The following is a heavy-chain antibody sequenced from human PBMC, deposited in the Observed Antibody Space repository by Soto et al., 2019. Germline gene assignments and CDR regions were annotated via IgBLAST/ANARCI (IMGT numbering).Heavy chain of an antibody. CDR1: GFTFSSYV. D-gene: IGHD3-22*01. J-gene: IGHJ4*02. CDR3: AKSENYYDSSGYYTHFDY. Sequence: EVQLLESGGGLVQPGGSLRLSCAASGFTFSSYVMSWVRQAPGKGLEWVSAISGSGGSTYYADSVKGRFTISRDNSKNTLYLQMNSLRAEDTAVYYCAKSENYYDSSGYYTHFDYWGQGTLVTVSS. V-gene: IGHV3-23*01. CDR2: ISGSGGST.